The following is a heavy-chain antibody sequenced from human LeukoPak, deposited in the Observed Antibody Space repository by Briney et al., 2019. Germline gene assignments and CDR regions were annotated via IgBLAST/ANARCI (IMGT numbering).Heavy chain of an antibody. Sequence: SETLSLTCTVSGYSISSGYYWGWMRQPPGKGLEWIGSIYHSGSTYYTPSLKSRDTTSVERFKKQFSLKQSSVTAADTAVYYCARTLSTTNDTFDIWGQGTMVTVSS. CDR3: ARTLSTTNDTFDI. J-gene: IGHJ3*02. CDR2: IYHSGST. D-gene: IGHD2/OR15-2a*01. CDR1: GYSISSGYY. V-gene: IGHV4-38-2*02.